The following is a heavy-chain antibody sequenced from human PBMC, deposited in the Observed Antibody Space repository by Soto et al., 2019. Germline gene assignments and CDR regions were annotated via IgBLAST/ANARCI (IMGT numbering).Heavy chain of an antibody. Sequence: SVKVSCKASGGTFSSYTISWVRQAPGQGLEWMGRIIPILGIANYAQKFQGRVTITADKSTSTAYMELSSLRSEDTAVYYCALVVVAGLGYYYMDVWAKGNTVTVSS. CDR1: GGTFSSYT. J-gene: IGHJ6*03. CDR3: ALVVVAGLGYYYMDV. V-gene: IGHV1-69*02. D-gene: IGHD2-15*01. CDR2: IIPILGIA.